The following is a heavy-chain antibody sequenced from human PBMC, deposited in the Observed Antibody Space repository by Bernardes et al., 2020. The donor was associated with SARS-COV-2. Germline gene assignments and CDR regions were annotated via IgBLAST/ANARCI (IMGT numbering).Heavy chain of an antibody. Sequence: ASAKVSCKASGYTFTSYAMEWVRQAPGQGLEWMGWINTNTGNPTYAQGFTGRFVFSLDTSVSTAYLQISSLKAEDTAVYYCARDPGYSSSWYYYYYGMDVWGQGTTVTVSS. CDR1: GYTFTSYA. CDR3: ARDPGYSSSWYYYYYGMDV. CDR2: INTNTGNP. D-gene: IGHD6-13*01. V-gene: IGHV7-4-1*02. J-gene: IGHJ6*02.